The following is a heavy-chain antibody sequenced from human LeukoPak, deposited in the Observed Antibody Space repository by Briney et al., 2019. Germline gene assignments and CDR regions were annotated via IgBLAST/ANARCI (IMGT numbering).Heavy chain of an antibody. D-gene: IGHD6-19*01. V-gene: IGHV3-48*03. CDR1: GFTFSSYE. J-gene: IGHJ4*02. Sequence: PGGSLRLSCAASGFTFSSYEMNWVRQAPGKGLEWVSYISSSGSTIYYADSVKGRFTISRDNAKNSLYLLMNSLRAEDTAVYYCARLYSSGWYDFDYWGQGTLVTVSS. CDR2: ISSSGSTI. CDR3: ARLYSSGWYDFDY.